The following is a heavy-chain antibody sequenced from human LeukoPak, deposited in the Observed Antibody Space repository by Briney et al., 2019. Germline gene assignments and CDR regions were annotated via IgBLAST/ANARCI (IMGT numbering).Heavy chain of an antibody. D-gene: IGHD3-16*01. CDR2: INHSGST. CDR3: ARGVVKGGAFDI. CDR1: GGSFSGYY. V-gene: IGHV4-34*01. Sequence: PSETLSLTCAVYGGSFSGYYWSWIRQPPGKGLEWIGEINHSGSTYYNPSLKSRVTISVDTSKNQFSLKLSSVTAADTAVYYCARGVVKGGAFDIWGQGTMVTVSS. J-gene: IGHJ3*02.